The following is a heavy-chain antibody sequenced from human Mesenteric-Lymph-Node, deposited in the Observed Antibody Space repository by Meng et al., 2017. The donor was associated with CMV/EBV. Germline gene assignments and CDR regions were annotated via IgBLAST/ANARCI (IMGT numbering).Heavy chain of an antibody. J-gene: IGHJ4*02. Sequence: ASVKVSCKASGYTFTGYFIHWVRQAPGQGLVWMGWINPNNGGTNCAQKFQDRVTMTRDTSFNTAYMEMIRLKSDDTAAYYCARSLSRGGTYYLDYWGQGSLVTVSS. CDR2: INPNNGGT. V-gene: IGHV1-2*02. CDR3: ARSLSRGGTYYLDY. D-gene: IGHD1-26*01. CDR1: GYTFTGYF.